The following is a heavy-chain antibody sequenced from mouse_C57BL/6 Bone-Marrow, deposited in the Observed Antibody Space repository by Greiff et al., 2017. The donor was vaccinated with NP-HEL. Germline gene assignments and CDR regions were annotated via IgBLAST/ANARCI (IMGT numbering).Heavy chain of an antibody. CDR1: GFTFSSYG. CDR3: ARQRWLLPWFAY. J-gene: IGHJ3*01. Sequence: EVKLQESGGDLVKPGGSLKLSCAASGFTFSSYGMSWVRQTPDKRLEWVATISSGGSYTYYPDSVKGRFTISRDNAKNTLYLQMSSLKSEDTAMYYCARQRWLLPWFAYWGQGTLVTVSA. CDR2: ISSGGSYT. D-gene: IGHD2-3*01. V-gene: IGHV5-6*01.